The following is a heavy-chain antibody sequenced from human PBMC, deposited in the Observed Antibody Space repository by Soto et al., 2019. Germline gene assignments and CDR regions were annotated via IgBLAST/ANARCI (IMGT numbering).Heavy chain of an antibody. CDR3: AKDSSVWFGELLRYPPMGYFDY. CDR2: ISYDGSNK. V-gene: IGHV3-30*18. D-gene: IGHD3-10*01. CDR1: GFTFISYG. Sequence: QPGGSLRLSCAAPGFTFISYGMHWLRQAPGKGLEWVAVISYDGSNKYYADSVKGRFTISRDNSKNTLYLQMNSLRAEDTAVYYCAKDSSVWFGELLRYPPMGYFDYWGQGTLVTVSS. J-gene: IGHJ4*02.